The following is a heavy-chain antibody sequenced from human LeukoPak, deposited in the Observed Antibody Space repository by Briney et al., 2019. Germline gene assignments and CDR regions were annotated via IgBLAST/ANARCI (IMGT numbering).Heavy chain of an antibody. CDR2: IIPIFGTA. CDR1: VGTFISYA. J-gene: IGHJ4*02. Sequence: ASVKVSCKASVGTFISYAISWVRQAPGQGLEWMGGIIPIFGTANYAQKFQGRVTITADESTSTAYMELSSLRSEDTAVYYCARDFVMITGTDRYFDYWGQGTLVTVSS. CDR3: ARDFVMITGTDRYFDY. V-gene: IGHV1-69*13. D-gene: IGHD1-20*01.